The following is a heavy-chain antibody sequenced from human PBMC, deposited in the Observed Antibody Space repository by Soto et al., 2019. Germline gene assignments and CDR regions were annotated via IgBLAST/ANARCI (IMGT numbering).Heavy chain of an antibody. D-gene: IGHD4-17*01. CDR2: INPNSGGT. V-gene: IGHV1-2*02. J-gene: IGHJ4*02. CDR1: GYTFTGYY. Sequence: GASVKVSCKASGYTFTGYYMHWVRQAPGQGLGWMGWINPNSGGTNYAQKFQGRVTMTRDTSISTAYMELSRLRSDDTAVYYCARAVSTLLYYFDYWGQGTLVTVSS. CDR3: ARAVSTLLYYFDY.